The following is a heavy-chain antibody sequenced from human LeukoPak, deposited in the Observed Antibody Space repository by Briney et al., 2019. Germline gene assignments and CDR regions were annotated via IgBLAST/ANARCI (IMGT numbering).Heavy chain of an antibody. J-gene: IGHJ5*02. Sequence: SETLSLTCTVSGGSISDYFLNWIRQPAGKGLEWIGRIYSSGSTNYNPSLKSRVTMSLDTSKNQFSLKLSSVTAADTAVYYCASIDSSWYSTWGQGALVTVSS. CDR2: IYSSGST. CDR3: ASIDSSWYST. V-gene: IGHV4-4*07. CDR1: GGSISDYF. D-gene: IGHD6-13*01.